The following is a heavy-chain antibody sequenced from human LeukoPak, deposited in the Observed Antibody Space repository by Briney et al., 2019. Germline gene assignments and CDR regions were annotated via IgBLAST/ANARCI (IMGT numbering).Heavy chain of an antibody. D-gene: IGHD6-13*01. CDR2: IYYSGST. CDR1: GGSISSYY. Sequence: PSETLSLTCTVSGGSISSYYWSWIRQPPGKGLEWIGYIYYSGSTNYNPSLKSRVAISVDTSKNQFSPKLSSVTAADTAVYYCARDRRYRAAAGIRGWFDPWGQGTLVTVSS. V-gene: IGHV4-59*01. CDR3: ARDRRYRAAAGIRGWFDP. J-gene: IGHJ5*02.